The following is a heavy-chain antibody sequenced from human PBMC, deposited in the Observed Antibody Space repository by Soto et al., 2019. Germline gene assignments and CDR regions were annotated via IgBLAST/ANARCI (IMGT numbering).Heavy chain of an antibody. Sequence: PGGSLRLSCAASGFTFSSYGMHWVRQAPGKGLEWVAVISYDGSNKYYADSVKGRFTISRDNSKNTLYLQMNSLRAEDTAVYYCAKDNNWNVGDYYYYGMDVWGQGTTVTVSS. J-gene: IGHJ6*02. V-gene: IGHV3-30*18. CDR1: GFTFSSYG. D-gene: IGHD1-20*01. CDR2: ISYDGSNK. CDR3: AKDNNWNVGDYYYYGMDV.